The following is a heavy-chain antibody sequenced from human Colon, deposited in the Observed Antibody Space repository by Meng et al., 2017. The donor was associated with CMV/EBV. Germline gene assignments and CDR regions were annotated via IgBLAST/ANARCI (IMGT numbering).Heavy chain of an antibody. J-gene: IGHJ3*01. CDR2: ISGSGGST. D-gene: IGHD3-3*01. CDR3: ARDAIPYFDNIGYYTGDAFDV. V-gene: IGHV3-23*01. CDR1: GFTFSSYA. Sequence: GESLKISCAASGFTFSSYAMSWVRQAPGKGLEWVSAISGSGGSTYYADSVKGRFTISRDNSKNTLYLQMNSLRAEDTAVYYCARDAIPYFDNIGYYTGDAFDVWGQGAMVTVSS.